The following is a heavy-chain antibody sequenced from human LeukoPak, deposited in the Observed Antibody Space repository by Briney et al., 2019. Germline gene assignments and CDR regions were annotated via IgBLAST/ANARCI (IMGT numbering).Heavy chain of an antibody. CDR2: IKADGSEK. Sequence: GGSLRLSCAASGFTFSNYLMTWVRQAPGKGLEWVADIKADGSEKYYVDSVKGRFTILRDNAKNSLYLQMNSLRADDTAVYYCARDWYYAIDFWGRGALVTVSS. D-gene: IGHD2/OR15-2a*01. V-gene: IGHV3-7*01. CDR1: GFTFSNYL. J-gene: IGHJ2*01. CDR3: ARDWYYAIDF.